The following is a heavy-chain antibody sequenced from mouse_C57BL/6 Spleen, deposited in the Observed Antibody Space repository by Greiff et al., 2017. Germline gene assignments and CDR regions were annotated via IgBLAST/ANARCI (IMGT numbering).Heavy chain of an antibody. CDR3: ARNSAGKGYFDV. Sequence: VKLVESGPGLVQPSQSLSITCTVSGFSLTSYGVHWVRQSPGKGLEWLGVIWSGGSTDYNAAFISRLSISKDNSKSQVFFKMNRLQADDTAIYYCARNSAGKGYFDVWGTGTTVTVSS. CDR1: GFSLTSYG. V-gene: IGHV2-2*01. D-gene: IGHD4-1*01. CDR2: IWSGGST. J-gene: IGHJ1*03.